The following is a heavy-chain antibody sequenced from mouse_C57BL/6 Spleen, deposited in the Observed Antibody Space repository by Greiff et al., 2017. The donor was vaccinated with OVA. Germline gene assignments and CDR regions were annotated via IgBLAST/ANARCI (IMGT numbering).Heavy chain of an antibody. CDR2: IHPNSGST. CDR3: ARSMTSSYFDY. Sequence: QVQLQQPGAELVKPGASVKLSCKASGYTFTSYWMHWVKQRPGQGLVWIGMIHPNSGSTNYNEKFKSKATLTVDKSSSTAYMQLSSLTSEDSAVYYCARSMTSSYFDYWGQGTTLTVSS. CDR1: GYTFTSYW. J-gene: IGHJ2*01. V-gene: IGHV1-64*01.